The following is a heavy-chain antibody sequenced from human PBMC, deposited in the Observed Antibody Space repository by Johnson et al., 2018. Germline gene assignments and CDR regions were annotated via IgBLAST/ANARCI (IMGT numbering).Heavy chain of an antibody. CDR2: MNPNSGNT. V-gene: IGHV1-8*01. Sequence: QVQLVQSGAEVKKPGASVKVSCKASRYTFTRYDINWVRQATGQGLEWMGWMNPNSGNTGYAKKFQGRDTMTRNTSRSTAYRELSSLRSEDTAGYYCARGRDNYYGSGVEDYGMDVWGQGTTVTVSS. CDR1: RYTFTRYD. D-gene: IGHD3-10*01. J-gene: IGHJ6*02. CDR3: ARGRDNYYGSGVEDYGMDV.